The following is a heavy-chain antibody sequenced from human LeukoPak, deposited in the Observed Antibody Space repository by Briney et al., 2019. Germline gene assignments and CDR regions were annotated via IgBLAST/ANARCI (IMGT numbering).Heavy chain of an antibody. D-gene: IGHD4-17*01. Sequence: GGSLRLSCAASGFTFSSYEMNWVRQAPGKGLEWVSYISSSGSTIYYADSVKGRFTISRDNAKNSLYLQMNSLRAEDTAVYYCAREGDTVTTGYFDYWGQGTLVTVSS. CDR3: AREGDTVTTGYFDY. V-gene: IGHV3-48*03. CDR1: GFTFSSYE. CDR2: ISSSGSTI. J-gene: IGHJ4*02.